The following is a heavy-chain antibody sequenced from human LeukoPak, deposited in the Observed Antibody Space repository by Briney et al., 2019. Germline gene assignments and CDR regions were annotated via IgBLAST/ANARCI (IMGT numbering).Heavy chain of an antibody. CDR1: GYSISSGYY. J-gene: IGHJ5*02. CDR3: AVYSSSRSDYGFDP. CDR2: IYHSGST. V-gene: IGHV4-38-2*02. Sequence: SETLSLTCTVSGYSISSGYYWGWIRQPPGKGLEWIGSIYHSGSTYYNPSLKSRVTISVDTSKNQFSLKLSSVTAADTAVYYCAVYSSSRSDYGFDPWGQGTLVTVSS. D-gene: IGHD6-13*01.